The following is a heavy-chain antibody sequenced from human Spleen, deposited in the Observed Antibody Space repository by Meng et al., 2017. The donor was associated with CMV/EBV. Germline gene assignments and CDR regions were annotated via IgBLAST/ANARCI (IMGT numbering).Heavy chain of an antibody. CDR2: ITVSGGNT. V-gene: IGHV3-23*01. J-gene: IGHJ4*02. CDR1: GFTFSSYA. Sequence: GESLKISCAASGFTFSSYAMSWVRQAPGKGLEWVSAITVSGGNTYYADSVKGRFTISRDNSKNTLYLQMNGLRADDTAVYYCAKGMATNPRYYFDYWGQGTLVTVSS. D-gene: IGHD5-24*01. CDR3: AKGMATNPRYYFDY.